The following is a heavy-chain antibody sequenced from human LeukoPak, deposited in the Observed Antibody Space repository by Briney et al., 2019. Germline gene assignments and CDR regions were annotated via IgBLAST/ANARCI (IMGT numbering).Heavy chain of an antibody. D-gene: IGHD6-19*01. V-gene: IGHV4-59*08. CDR3: ARHRGYAVADPYFDY. CDR1: GGSTSSYY. Sequence: TSETLSLTCTVSGGSTSSYYWSWIRQPPGKGLEWIGYIYYSGSTNYNPSLKSRVTISVDTSKNQFSLKLSSVTAADTAVYYCARHRGYAVADPYFDYWGQGTLVTVSS. J-gene: IGHJ4*02. CDR2: IYYSGST.